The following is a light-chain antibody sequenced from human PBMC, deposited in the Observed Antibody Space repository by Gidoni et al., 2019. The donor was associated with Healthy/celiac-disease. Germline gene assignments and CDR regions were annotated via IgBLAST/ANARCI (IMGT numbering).Light chain of an antibody. CDR1: QRFSSW. CDR2: KAS. Sequence: DIHMTQSPSTLSAPVGDRVTITCRASQRFSSWLAWYQQKPGKAPKLLIDKASSVVCGVPSRFSGSGSGTEFTLTISSLQPDDLATYYCQQYNSYSPTFGQGTKVEIK. V-gene: IGKV1-5*03. CDR3: QQYNSYSPT. J-gene: IGKJ1*01.